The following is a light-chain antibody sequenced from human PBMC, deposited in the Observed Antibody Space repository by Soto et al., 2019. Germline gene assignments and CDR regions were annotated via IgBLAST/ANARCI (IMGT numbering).Light chain of an antibody. V-gene: IGKV3-20*01. CDR3: LLDFGYFWA. Sequence: EIVLTQSPGTLSLSPGERATLSCRASQSVSSSYLAWYQQKPGQATRLLIYGASSRATGIPDRFSGSGSGTDFTLTISRLEPEDFATYYCLLDFGYFWAFGQGTKGDNK. J-gene: IGKJ1*01. CDR2: GAS. CDR1: QSVSSSY.